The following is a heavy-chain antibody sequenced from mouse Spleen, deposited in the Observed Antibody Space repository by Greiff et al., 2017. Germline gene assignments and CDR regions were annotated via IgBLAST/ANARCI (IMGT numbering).Heavy chain of an antibody. J-gene: IGHJ2*01. D-gene: IGHD4-1*01. CDR1: GYTFTDYY. V-gene: IGHV1-26*01. CDR2: INPNNGGT. Sequence: VQLQQSGPELVKPGASVKISCKASGYTFTDYYMNWVKQSHGKSLEWIGDINPNNGGTSYNQKFKGKATLTVDKSSSTAYMELRSLTSEDSAVYYCARPLGHFDYWGQGTTLTVSS. CDR3: ARPLGHFDY.